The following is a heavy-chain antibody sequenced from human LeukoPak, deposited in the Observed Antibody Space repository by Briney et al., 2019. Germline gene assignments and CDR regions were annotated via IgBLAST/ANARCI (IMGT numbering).Heavy chain of an antibody. J-gene: IGHJ4*02. V-gene: IGHV4-30-2*01. CDR3: ARGRIGYCSSTSCGFDY. D-gene: IGHD2-2*01. CDR2: IYHSGST. CDR1: GGFLSSGGYS. Sequence: SQTLSLTCAVSGGFLSSGGYSWSWIRQPPGKGLEWIGYIYHSGSTYYNPSLKSRVTISVDRSKNQFSLKLSSVTAADTAVYYCARGRIGYCSSTSCGFDYWGQGTLVTVSS.